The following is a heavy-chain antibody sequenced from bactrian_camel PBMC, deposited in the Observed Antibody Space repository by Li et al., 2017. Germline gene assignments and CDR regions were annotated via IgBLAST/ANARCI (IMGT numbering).Heavy chain of an antibody. CDR1: GDTSTLNG. Sequence: HVQLVESGGGSVQSGESLRLSCAVSGDTSTLNGFAWFRRPPGMEREAVAAIDRDGFTTYHHFLKGRFTISQDSAKNTLYLQMSSLQSEDTAMYYCAAHTRYGSSWCTLDMAFNYWGQGTQVTVS. J-gene: IGHJ4*01. CDR3: AAHTRYGSSWCTLDMAFNY. CDR2: IDRDGFT. D-gene: IGHD6*01. V-gene: IGHV3S53*01.